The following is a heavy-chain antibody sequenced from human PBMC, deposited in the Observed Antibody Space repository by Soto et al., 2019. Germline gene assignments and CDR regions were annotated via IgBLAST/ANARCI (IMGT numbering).Heavy chain of an antibody. Sequence: SLRLSCAASGFTFSSYAMNWVRQSPGSGLQWISGISVSGDNTSYVESVRGRFTVYRDNSKNTLYLQMNKLRAEDTALYYCAKDGKMRTKVWFTECYGMDVWGQGTTVTVSS. CDR3: AKDGKMRTKVWFTECYGMDV. J-gene: IGHJ6*02. CDR1: GFTFSSYA. V-gene: IGHV3-23*01. CDR2: ISVSGDNT. D-gene: IGHD3-10*01.